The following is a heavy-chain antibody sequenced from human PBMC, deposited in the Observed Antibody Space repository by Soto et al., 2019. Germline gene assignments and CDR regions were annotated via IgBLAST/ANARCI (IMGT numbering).Heavy chain of an antibody. Sequence: GSLRLSCAASGXTFSSYSMSWVRQAPGKGLEWVSAISGSGGSTYYADSVKGRFTISRDNSKNKLYLQMNSLRAEYTAVYYCAKDPYTMIVVVTFDYWGQGTLGTVSS. CDR3: AKDPYTMIVVVTFDY. V-gene: IGHV3-23*01. D-gene: IGHD3-22*01. CDR2: ISGSGGST. CDR1: GXTFSSYS. J-gene: IGHJ4*02.